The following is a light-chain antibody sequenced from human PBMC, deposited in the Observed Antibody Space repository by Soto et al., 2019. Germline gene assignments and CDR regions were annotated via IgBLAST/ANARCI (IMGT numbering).Light chain of an antibody. Sequence: ETVLTQSPATLSLSPGERATLSCRASQSVRNYLAWYQQNPGQAPRLLIYDASTRATGIPARFSGSGSGTDFTLTISSLEPEDFAVYYCQQRNHWPTCGQGTKVEIK. CDR1: QSVRNY. CDR3: QQRNHWPT. V-gene: IGKV3-11*01. J-gene: IGKJ1*01. CDR2: DAS.